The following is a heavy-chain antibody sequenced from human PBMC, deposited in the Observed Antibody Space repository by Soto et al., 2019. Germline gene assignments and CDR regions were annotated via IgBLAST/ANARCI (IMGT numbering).Heavy chain of an antibody. Sequence: GGSLRLSCVASGFTVDDYAMHWVRQAPGKGLEWVSGISANGDNVDYADSVKGRFTVSRDNAKNSFFLQMNSLRPEDTALYYCAKDMKWGGMTTIHYFDSWGQGT. CDR3: AKDMKWGGMTTIHYFDS. CDR2: ISANGDNV. D-gene: IGHD4-17*01. CDR1: GFTVDDYA. V-gene: IGHV3-9*01. J-gene: IGHJ4*02.